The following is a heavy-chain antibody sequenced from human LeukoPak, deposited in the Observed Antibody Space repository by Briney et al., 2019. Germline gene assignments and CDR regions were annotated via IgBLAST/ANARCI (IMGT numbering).Heavy chain of an antibody. D-gene: IGHD3-16*02. CDR3: ARGELSLWFDY. J-gene: IGHJ4*02. Sequence: PSETLSLTCTVSGGSISSYYWSWIRQPPGKGLEWIGYIYYSGSTNYNPSLKSRVTISVDTSKNQFSPKRSSVTAADTAVYYCARGELSLWFDYWGQGTLVTVSS. CDR2: IYYSGST. V-gene: IGHV4-59*01. CDR1: GGSISSYY.